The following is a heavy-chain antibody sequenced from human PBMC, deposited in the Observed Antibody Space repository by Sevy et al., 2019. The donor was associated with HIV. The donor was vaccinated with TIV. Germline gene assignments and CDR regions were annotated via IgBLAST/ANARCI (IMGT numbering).Heavy chain of an antibody. CDR3: ARVDGYDFDY. J-gene: IGHJ4*02. V-gene: IGHV4-31*03. D-gene: IGHD5-12*01. Sequence: SETLSLTCTVSGGSIISGGYYWSWIRQHPGKGLEWIGYIYYSGSTYYNPSLKSRVTISVDTSKNQFSLKLSSVTAADTAVYYCARVDGYDFDYWGQGTLVTVSS. CDR1: GGSIISGGYY. CDR2: IYYSGST.